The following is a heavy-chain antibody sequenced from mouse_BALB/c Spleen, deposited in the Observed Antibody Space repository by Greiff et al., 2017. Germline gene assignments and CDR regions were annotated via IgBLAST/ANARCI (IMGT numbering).Heavy chain of an antibody. V-gene: IGHV1-80*01. CDR1: GYAFSSYW. Sequence: VKLMESGAELVRPGSSVKISCKASGYAFSSYWMNWVKQRPGQGLEWIGQIYPGDGDTNYNGKFKGKATLTADKSSSTAYMQLSSLTSEDSAVYFCARRGSMMVTTWDYWGQGTTLTVSS. CDR2: IYPGDGDT. CDR3: ARRGSMMVTTWDY. J-gene: IGHJ2*01. D-gene: IGHD2-3*01.